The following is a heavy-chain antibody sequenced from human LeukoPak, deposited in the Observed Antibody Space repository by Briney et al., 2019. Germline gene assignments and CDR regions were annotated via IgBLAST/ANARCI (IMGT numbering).Heavy chain of an antibody. Sequence: ASVKVSCKASGYTFTSYGISWVRQAPGQGLEWMGWISAYNGNTNYAQKPQGRVTMTTDTSTSTAYMELRSLRSDDTAVYYCARGGYYDFWSGYYSPVDFYFDYWGQGTLVTVSS. J-gene: IGHJ4*02. CDR1: GYTFTSYG. D-gene: IGHD3-3*01. CDR3: ARGGYYDFWSGYYSPVDFYFDY. CDR2: ISAYNGNT. V-gene: IGHV1-18*01.